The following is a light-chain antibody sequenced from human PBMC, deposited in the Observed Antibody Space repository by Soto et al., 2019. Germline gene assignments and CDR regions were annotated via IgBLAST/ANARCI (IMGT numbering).Light chain of an antibody. CDR2: VAS. Sequence: EVVLTQSPCTLSLSPGEGATLSCRASQSVSSSYLAWYQQKAGQAPRLLIFVASSRASGIPDRFSGSGSGTDFTLTISRLEPEDFAMYYCQQYGSSPLTFGGGTKVEIK. CDR1: QSVSSSY. CDR3: QQYGSSPLT. J-gene: IGKJ4*01. V-gene: IGKV3-20*01.